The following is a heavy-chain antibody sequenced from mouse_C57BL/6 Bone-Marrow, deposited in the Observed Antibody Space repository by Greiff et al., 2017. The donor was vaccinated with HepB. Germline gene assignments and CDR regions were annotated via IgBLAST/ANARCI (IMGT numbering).Heavy chain of an antibody. CDR3: ATSLRRPTFAY. Sequence: VQLQESGPGLVAPSQSLSITCTVSGFSLTSYGVDWVRQSPGKGLEWLGVIWGVGSTNYNSALNSRLSISKDNSKSQVFLKMNSLQTDDTAMYYCATSLRRPTFAYWGQGTLVTVSA. D-gene: IGHD1-2*01. CDR2: IWGVGST. V-gene: IGHV2-6*01. J-gene: IGHJ3*01. CDR1: GFSLTSYG.